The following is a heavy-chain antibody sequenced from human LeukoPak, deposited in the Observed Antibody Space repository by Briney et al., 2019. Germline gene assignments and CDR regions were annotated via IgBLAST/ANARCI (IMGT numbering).Heavy chain of an antibody. CDR1: GFTFSDSS. CDR2: MEKELNGYAT. J-gene: IGHJ5*02. D-gene: IGHD1-26*01. CDR3: TRDSGTYNRLDP. Sequence: GGSLRLSCAASGFTFSDSSVHWVRQASGKGLEWIGLMEKELNGYATAYAASVRGRFTISRDDSQNTAYLQMDSLKTEDTALYYCTRDSGTYNRLDPWGQGTLVTVSS. V-gene: IGHV3-73*01.